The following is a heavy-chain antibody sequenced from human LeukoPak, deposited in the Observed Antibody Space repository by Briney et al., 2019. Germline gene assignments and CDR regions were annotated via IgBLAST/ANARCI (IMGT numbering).Heavy chain of an antibody. CDR2: IYYSGTT. CDR3: ARTFGYSSAWYFDY. CDR1: GGSISSSPYY. J-gene: IGHJ4*02. Sequence: SETLSLTCTVSGGSISSSPYYWGWIRQPPGKGLEWIGSIYYSGTTHYSPSLESRVTISVDTSKNQFSLNLSSVTAADTAVYYCARTFGYSSAWYFDYWGQGTLVTVSS. D-gene: IGHD6-25*01. V-gene: IGHV4-39*07.